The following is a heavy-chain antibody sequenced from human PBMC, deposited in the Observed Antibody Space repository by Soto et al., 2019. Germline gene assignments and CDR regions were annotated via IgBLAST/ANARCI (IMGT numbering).Heavy chain of an antibody. CDR3: ARDGVNLAAASQIYYYYGLDV. CDR2: ISYSGST. CDR1: GGSISSGGYY. D-gene: IGHD6-13*01. J-gene: IGHJ6*02. V-gene: IGHV4-31*03. Sequence: QVQLQESGPGLVKPSQTLSLTCTVSGGSISSGGYYWSWIRQHPGKGLEWIGYISYSGSTYYKPSRQSRVTISVDTSNNQFSLRLSSVTAADTAVYYCARDGVNLAAASQIYYYYGLDVWGQGTTVTVSS.